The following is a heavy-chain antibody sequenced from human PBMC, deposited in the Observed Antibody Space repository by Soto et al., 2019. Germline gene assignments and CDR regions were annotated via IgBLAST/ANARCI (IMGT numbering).Heavy chain of an antibody. CDR3: AREGCSGGSCFTLIPASWFDP. V-gene: IGHV1-69*13. CDR1: GGTFSSYA. D-gene: IGHD2-15*01. CDR2: IIPIFGTA. J-gene: IGHJ5*02. Sequence: SVKVSCKASGGTFSSYAISWVRQAPGQGLEWMGGIIPIFGTANYAQKFQGRVTIAADESTSTAYMELSSLRSEDTAVYYCAREGCSGGSCFTLIPASWFDPWGQGTLVTAPQ.